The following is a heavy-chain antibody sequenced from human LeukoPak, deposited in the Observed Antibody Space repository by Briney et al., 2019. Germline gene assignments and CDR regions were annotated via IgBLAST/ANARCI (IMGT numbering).Heavy chain of an antibody. CDR2: ISGSGSST. J-gene: IGHJ4*02. D-gene: IGHD5-24*01. V-gene: IGHV3-23*01. CDR3: AKRDGYNSNPLKD. CDR1: GFTFSSYA. Sequence: PGGSLRLSCAASGFTFSSYAMSWGRQAPGKGGEWGSAISGSGSSTYYADSVKGRFTISRDNSKNTLYLQMNSLRAEDTALYYCAKRDGYNSNPLKDWVQGTLVTVSS.